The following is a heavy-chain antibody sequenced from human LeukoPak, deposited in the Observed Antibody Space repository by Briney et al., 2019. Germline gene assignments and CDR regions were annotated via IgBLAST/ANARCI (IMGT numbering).Heavy chain of an antibody. V-gene: IGHV3-7*03. D-gene: IGHD5-12*01. CDR3: ASLLVASVASVDY. Sequence: GGSLRLSCAASGFTFSSYWMSWVRQAPGKGLEWVANIKQDGSEKYSVDSVKGRFTISRDNAKNSMFLQMNSLRAEDTAVYYCASLLVASVASVDYWGQGTLVTVSS. CDR1: GFTFSSYW. J-gene: IGHJ4*02. CDR2: IKQDGSEK.